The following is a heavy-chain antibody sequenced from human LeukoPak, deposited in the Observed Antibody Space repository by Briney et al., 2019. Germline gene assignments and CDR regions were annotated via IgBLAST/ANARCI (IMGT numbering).Heavy chain of an antibody. J-gene: IGHJ6*03. CDR1: GFTFSSYD. Sequence: GGSLRLSCAASGFTFSSYDMTWVRQAPGKGLEWVSYISSSSSTIYYADSVKGRFTISRDNAKNSLYLQMNSLRAEDTAVYYCARDGAAAGSDYYYYMDVWGKGTTVTVSS. CDR3: ARDGAAAGSDYYYYMDV. D-gene: IGHD6-13*01. CDR2: ISSSSSTI. V-gene: IGHV3-48*01.